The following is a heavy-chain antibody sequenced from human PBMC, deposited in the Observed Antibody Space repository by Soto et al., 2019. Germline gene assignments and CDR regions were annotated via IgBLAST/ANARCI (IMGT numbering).Heavy chain of an antibody. CDR3: VRGTSGWKGVDY. D-gene: IGHD6-19*01. CDR2: IHPDGSIT. J-gene: IGHJ4*02. CDR1: GFTFSSYW. V-gene: IGHV3-74*01. Sequence: EVQLVESGGGLVQPGGSLRLSCAASGFTFSSYWMHWVRQAPGEGLVCVSCIHPDGSITDYADSVKGRFTISRDNAKNTRYLQMNSLRDEDTAVYYCVRGTSGWKGVDYWGQGTLVTVSS.